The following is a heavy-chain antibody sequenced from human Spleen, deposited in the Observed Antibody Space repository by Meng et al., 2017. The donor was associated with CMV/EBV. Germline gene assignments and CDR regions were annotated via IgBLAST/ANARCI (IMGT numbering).Heavy chain of an antibody. Sequence: GESLKISCAASGFTFSNYPIHWVRQAPGKGLEWVASISYDGSNKYYADSVQGRFTISRDNSKNTLYLQMNSLRPEDTAVYYCARQRGPAPYFYYGVDVWGQGTMVTVSS. CDR3: ARQRGPAPYFYYGVDV. V-gene: IGHV3-30*04. CDR1: GFTFSNYP. J-gene: IGHJ6*02. D-gene: IGHD1-26*01. CDR2: ISYDGSNK.